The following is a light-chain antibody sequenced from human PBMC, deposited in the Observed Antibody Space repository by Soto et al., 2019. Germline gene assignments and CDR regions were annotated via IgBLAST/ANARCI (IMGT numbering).Light chain of an antibody. CDR1: SSDVGANNY. CDR2: EVT. Sequence: QSALTQPPSASGSPGQSFTISCTGTSSDVGANNYVSWYQQHPGKAPKLMIYEVTKRPSGVPDRFSGSKSGNTASLTVSGLQAEDEADYYCSSSAGANRVFGTGTKLTVL. V-gene: IGLV2-8*01. J-gene: IGLJ1*01. CDR3: SSSAGANRV.